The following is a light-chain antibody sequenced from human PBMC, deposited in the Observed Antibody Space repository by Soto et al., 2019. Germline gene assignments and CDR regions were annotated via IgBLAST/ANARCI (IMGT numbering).Light chain of an antibody. CDR1: QSVSSSY. CDR3: QQYGSSST. Sequence: ENVLTQSPGTLSLSPGERATLSCRASQSVSSSYLAWYQQKPGQAPRLLIYGASSRATGIPDRFSGSGSGTDFTLTINRLEPEDFAVYYCQQYGSSSTFGQGTKVEIK. CDR2: GAS. J-gene: IGKJ1*01. V-gene: IGKV3-20*01.